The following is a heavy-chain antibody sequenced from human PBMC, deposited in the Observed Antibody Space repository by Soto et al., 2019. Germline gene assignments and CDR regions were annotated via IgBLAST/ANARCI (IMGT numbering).Heavy chain of an antibody. D-gene: IGHD2-8*02. V-gene: IGHV4-34*01. CDR2: INHTGST. Sequence: SETLSLTCTVSGGSISGYSWTWIRQPPGTGLEWIGEINHTGSTNYNPSLKSRVTISVDTSKNQFSLKLTSVTAADTAVYYCARDNITGLFYDWGKGTLVTVSS. CDR1: GGSISGYS. CDR3: ARDNITGLFYD. J-gene: IGHJ4*02.